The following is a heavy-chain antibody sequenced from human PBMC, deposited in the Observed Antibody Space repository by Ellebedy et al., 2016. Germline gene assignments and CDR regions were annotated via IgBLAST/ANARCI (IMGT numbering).Heavy chain of an antibody. D-gene: IGHD2-15*01. CDR1: GFTFSSYA. CDR3: ARASALVVRKSNGAFDI. Sequence: GESLKISCAASGFTFSSYAMSWVRQAPGKGLEWVSAISGSGGSTYYADSVKGRFTISRDNSKNTLYLQMNSLRAEDTAVYYCARASALVVRKSNGAFDIWGQGTMVTVSS. V-gene: IGHV3-23*01. J-gene: IGHJ3*02. CDR2: ISGSGGST.